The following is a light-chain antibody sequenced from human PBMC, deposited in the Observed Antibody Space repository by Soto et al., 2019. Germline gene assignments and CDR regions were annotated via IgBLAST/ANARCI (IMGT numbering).Light chain of an antibody. CDR3: HQYGTSPRT. CDR2: GAS. Sequence: EIVLTQSPGTLSLSPGERASLSCRASQNVNSYYLAWYQQKPGQAPRLLIYGASNRATGIPDRFSGSGSGTTFTLTLSRLEPEDIAVYYCHQYGTSPRTFGPGTKVDIK. J-gene: IGKJ1*01. V-gene: IGKV3-20*01. CDR1: QNVNSYY.